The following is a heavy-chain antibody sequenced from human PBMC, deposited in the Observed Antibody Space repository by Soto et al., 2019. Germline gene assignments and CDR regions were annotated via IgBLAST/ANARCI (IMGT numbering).Heavy chain of an antibody. D-gene: IGHD2-21*02. CDR1: GYTFTSYY. Sequence: ASVKVSCKASGYTFTSYYMHWVRQAPGQGLEWMGIINPSGGSTGYAQKFQGRVTMTRDTSTSTIYMELSSLRSEDTAVYYCARTSTVVTPDFDYWGQGTLVTVSS. J-gene: IGHJ4*02. CDR2: INPSGGST. CDR3: ARTSTVVTPDFDY. V-gene: IGHV1-46*01.